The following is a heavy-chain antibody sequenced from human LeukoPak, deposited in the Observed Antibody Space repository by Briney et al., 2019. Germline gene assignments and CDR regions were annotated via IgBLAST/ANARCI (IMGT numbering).Heavy chain of an antibody. Sequence: GGSLRLSCAASGFTFSSYAMSWVRQAPGKGLEWVATINQNGGVKYYVDSVKGRFTISRDNAKTSLFLQMNSLRIDDTAMYYCTRTVNSASDFWGQGTLVTVSS. CDR1: GFTFSSYA. J-gene: IGHJ4*02. CDR3: TRTVNSASDF. D-gene: IGHD4-23*01. CDR2: INQNGGVK. V-gene: IGHV3-7*03.